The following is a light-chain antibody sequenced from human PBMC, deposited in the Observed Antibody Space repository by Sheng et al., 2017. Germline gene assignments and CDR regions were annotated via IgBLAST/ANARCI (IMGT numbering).Light chain of an antibody. V-gene: IGKV1-9*01. CDR3: QQVTIYPYT. J-gene: IGKJ2*01. Sequence: QLTQSPSSLSASVGDRVIITCRASQGISTYLAWYQQKPEKAPNLLIYGASTLQSGVPSRFSGSGSGTDFTLTISSLQPEDFATYYCQQVTIYPYTFGHGTKLEIK. CDR2: GAS. CDR1: QGISTY.